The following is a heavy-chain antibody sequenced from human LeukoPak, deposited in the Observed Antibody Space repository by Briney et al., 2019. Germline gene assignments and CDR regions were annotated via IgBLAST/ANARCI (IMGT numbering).Heavy chain of an antibody. J-gene: IGHJ4*02. CDR2: IYTSGST. CDR3: ARETNYYDSSGYYYVDGYYFDY. Sequence: PSQTLSLTCTVSGGSISSGSYYWSWIRQPAGKGPEWIGRIYTSGSTNYNPSLKSRVTISVDTSKNQFSLKLSSVTAADTAVYYCARETNYYDSSGYYYVDGYYFDYWGQGTLVTVSS. CDR1: GGSISSGSYY. D-gene: IGHD3-22*01. V-gene: IGHV4-61*02.